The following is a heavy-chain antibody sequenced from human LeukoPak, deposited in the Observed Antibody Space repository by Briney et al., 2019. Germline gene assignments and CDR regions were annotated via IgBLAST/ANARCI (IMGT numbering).Heavy chain of an antibody. Sequence: PSETLSLTCTVFGVSVTTSGYYGAWIRQPPGRGLEWIRSISYSGITYYKPSLRGRVTISGDTAKNQFSLKLSSVTAADTAVYYCARHNDYASLMDVWGQGTTVTVSS. J-gene: IGHJ6*02. CDR3: ARHNDYASLMDV. CDR1: GVSVTTSGYY. V-gene: IGHV4-39*01. D-gene: IGHD2-2*01. CDR2: ISYSGIT.